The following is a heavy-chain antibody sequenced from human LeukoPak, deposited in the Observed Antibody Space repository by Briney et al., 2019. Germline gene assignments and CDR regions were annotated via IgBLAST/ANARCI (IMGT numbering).Heavy chain of an antibody. V-gene: IGHV3-48*01. Sequence: GGSLRLSCAASGFTFSDYSMNWVRQAPGKGLEWISYIGIDSGNTNYADSVKGRFTISGDKAKNSLYLQMNSLRVEDTAVYYCARDYKYAFDNWGQGTLVAVSS. CDR3: ARDYKYAFDN. CDR1: GFTFSDYS. CDR2: IGIDSGNT. J-gene: IGHJ4*02. D-gene: IGHD5-24*01.